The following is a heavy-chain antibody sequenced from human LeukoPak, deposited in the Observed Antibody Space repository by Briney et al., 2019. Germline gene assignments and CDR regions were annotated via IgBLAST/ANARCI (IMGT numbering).Heavy chain of an antibody. D-gene: IGHD2-15*01. J-gene: IGHJ4*02. CDR3: ARSLGYCSGGGCGY. Sequence: ASVKVSCKASGYTFTGYYIHWVRQAPGQGLEWMGRINPNSGGSNYAQKFQGRVTMTRDTSISTAYMELSRLGSDDTAVYFCARSLGYCSGGGCGYWGQGTLSPSPQ. V-gene: IGHV1-2*06. CDR1: GYTFTGYY. CDR2: INPNSGGS.